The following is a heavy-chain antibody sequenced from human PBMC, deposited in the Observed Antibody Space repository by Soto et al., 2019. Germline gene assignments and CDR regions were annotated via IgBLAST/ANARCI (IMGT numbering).Heavy chain of an antibody. CDR3: ARDAGGTYDQ. D-gene: IGHD2-15*01. V-gene: IGHV4-59*01. Sequence: SETLSLTCTVSGAPITINYWSWIRQAPGKGLEWIGYIYYSGSTTYNPSLKSRVTMSADTSKDQFSLKLNSVTAADTAVYYCARDAGGTYDQWGSGIMVTVSS. J-gene: IGHJ4*01. CDR1: GAPITINY. CDR2: IYYSGST.